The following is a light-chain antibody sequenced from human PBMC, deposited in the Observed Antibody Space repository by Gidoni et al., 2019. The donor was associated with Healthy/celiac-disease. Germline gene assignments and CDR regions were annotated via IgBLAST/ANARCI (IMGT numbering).Light chain of an antibody. CDR2: SNT. Sequence: QSVLTQPPSASGTPGQRVTISCSGSSSNIGSNPVNWYQQLPGTVPKLLIYSNTQRPSGVPDRFSGAKSGTSASLAISGLQSEDEADYYCAAWDDSLNVWVFGGGTKLTVL. J-gene: IGLJ3*02. V-gene: IGLV1-44*01. CDR1: SSNIGSNP. CDR3: AAWDDSLNVWV.